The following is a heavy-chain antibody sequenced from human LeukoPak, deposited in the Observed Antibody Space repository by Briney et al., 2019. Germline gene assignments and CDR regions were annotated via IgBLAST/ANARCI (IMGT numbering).Heavy chain of an antibody. CDR2: ISSSSSDI. D-gene: IGHD3-22*01. J-gene: IGHJ4*02. V-gene: IGHV3-21*04. Sequence: GGSLRLSCAASGFTFSVYSMNWVRQAPGKGLEWVSSISSSSSDIYYADSVKGRFTISRDNAKNSLYLQMNSLRAEDTAVYYCAKDYYDSSGYYNFDYWGQGTLVTVSS. CDR3: AKDYYDSSGYYNFDY. CDR1: GFTFSVYS.